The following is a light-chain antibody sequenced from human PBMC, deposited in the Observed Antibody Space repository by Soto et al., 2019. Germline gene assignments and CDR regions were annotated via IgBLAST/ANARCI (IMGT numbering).Light chain of an antibody. CDR1: SSNIGSNY. Sequence: QSVLTQPPSASGTPGQRVTISCSGSSSNIGSNYVYWYQQLPGTAPKLLIYRNNQRHSGVPDRFSGSKSGTSASLAISGLRSEDEADYYCAAWDDSLSGQVFGGGTTLTVL. CDR2: RNN. V-gene: IGLV1-47*01. CDR3: AAWDDSLSGQV. J-gene: IGLJ2*01.